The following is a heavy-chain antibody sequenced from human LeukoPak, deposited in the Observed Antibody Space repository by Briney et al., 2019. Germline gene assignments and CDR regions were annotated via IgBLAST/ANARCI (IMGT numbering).Heavy chain of an antibody. J-gene: IGHJ4*02. CDR3: ARAGIAAADY. CDR1: GFTFSDYY. Sequence: LRLSCAASGFTFSDYYMSWIRQPPGKGLEWIGEINHSGSTNYNPSLKSRVTISVDTSKNQFSLKLSSVTAADTAVYYCARAGIAAADYWGQGTLVTVSS. D-gene: IGHD6-13*01. CDR2: INHSGST. V-gene: IGHV4-34*01.